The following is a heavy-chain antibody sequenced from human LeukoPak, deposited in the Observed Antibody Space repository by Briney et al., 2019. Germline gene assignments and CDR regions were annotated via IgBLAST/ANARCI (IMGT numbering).Heavy chain of an antibody. CDR2: INHSGST. V-gene: IGHV4-34*01. Sequence: SETLSLTCAVYGGSFSGYYWSWIRQPPGKGLERIGEINHSGSTNYNPSLKSRVTISVDTSKNLFSLKLSSVTAADTAVYYCARGSPYYYGSGSYYRFDYWGQGTLVTVSS. J-gene: IGHJ4*02. D-gene: IGHD3-10*01. CDR3: ARGSPYYYGSGSYYRFDY. CDR1: GGSFSGYY.